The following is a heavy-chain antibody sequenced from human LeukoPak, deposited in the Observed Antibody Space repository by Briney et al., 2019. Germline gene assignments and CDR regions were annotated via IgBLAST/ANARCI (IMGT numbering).Heavy chain of an antibody. J-gene: IGHJ4*02. CDR3: ARPRGCGSSRCNNFDY. Sequence: GGSLRLSCAASGFSFSSSAMHWVRQAPGKGLDWVAFIHYDGNNKYYADSVKGRFTISRDNAKNSLYLQMNRLRAEDTAVYYCARPRGCGSSRCNNFDYWGQGTLVTVSS. V-gene: IGHV3-30*02. D-gene: IGHD2-2*01. CDR1: GFSFSSSA. CDR2: IHYDGNNK.